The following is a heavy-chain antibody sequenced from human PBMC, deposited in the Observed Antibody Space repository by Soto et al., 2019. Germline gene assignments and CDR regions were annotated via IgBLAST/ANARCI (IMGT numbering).Heavy chain of an antibody. J-gene: IGHJ5*02. CDR3: ARSGGGVGRITIFGGVNWFDP. CDR2: IYYSGST. V-gene: IGHV4-59*01. Sequence: SETLSLTCTVSGGSISSYYWSWIRQPPGKGLEWIGYIYYSGSTNYNPSLKSRVTISVDTSKNQFSLKLSSVTAADTAVYYCARSGGGVGRITIFGGVNWFDPWGQGTLVTVSS. D-gene: IGHD3-3*01. CDR1: GGSISSYY.